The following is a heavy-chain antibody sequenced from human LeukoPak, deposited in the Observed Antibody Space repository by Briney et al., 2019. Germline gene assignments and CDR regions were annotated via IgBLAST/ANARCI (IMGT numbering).Heavy chain of an antibody. CDR3: AKITLPGYSSSWNPTDAFDI. V-gene: IGHV3-23*01. CDR2: ISGSGGTA. J-gene: IGHJ3*02. CDR1: GFTFSIYA. D-gene: IGHD6-13*01. Sequence: PGGSLRLSCAASGFTFSIYAMSWVRQAPGKGLEWVSAISGSGGTAYYADSVKGRFTISRDNAKNSLYLQMNSLRAEDTAVYYCAKITLPGYSSSWNPTDAFDIWGQGTMVTVSS.